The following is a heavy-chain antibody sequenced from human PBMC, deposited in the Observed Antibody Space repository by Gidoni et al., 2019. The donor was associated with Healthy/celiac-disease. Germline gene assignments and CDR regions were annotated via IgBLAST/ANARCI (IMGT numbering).Heavy chain of an antibody. J-gene: IGHJ3*02. Sequence: EVQLVAAGGGWVAPGGTLRLSCSAFGFTFNNYAMPWVRQAPGKGLEYVSTISGSGGSTYYGDSVKCRFSISRDKSKNTLYLQMSSLRAEDTAVYYCVKGGIVAAFDIWGQGTMVTVSS. CDR2: ISGSGGST. CDR1: GFTFNNYA. V-gene: IGHV3-64D*06. CDR3: VKGGIVAAFDI. D-gene: IGHD1-26*01.